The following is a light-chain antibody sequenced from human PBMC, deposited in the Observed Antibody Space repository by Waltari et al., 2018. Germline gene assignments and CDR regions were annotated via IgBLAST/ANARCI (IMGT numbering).Light chain of an antibody. Sequence: ESVMTQSPLSLPVTPGEPASISCRPSQSLLHSNGYNYLDWYLQKPGQSPQLLIYLGSNRASGVPDRFSGSGSGTDFTLKISRVEAEDVGVYYCMQALQTPLYTFGQGTKLEIK. CDR1: QSLLHSNGYNY. CDR3: MQALQTPLYT. CDR2: LGS. J-gene: IGKJ2*01. V-gene: IGKV2-28*01.